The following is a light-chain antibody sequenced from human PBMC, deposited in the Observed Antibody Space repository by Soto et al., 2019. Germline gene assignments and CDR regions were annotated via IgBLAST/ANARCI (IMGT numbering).Light chain of an antibody. V-gene: IGKV1-39*01. J-gene: IGKJ1*01. CDR3: QQSYSTPPWT. Sequence: DIQMTQSPSSVSASVGDRVTITCRESQGIRKDLAWYQQKPGKAPKLLIYAASNLQSGVPSRFSGSGSGTDFTLTISSLQPEDFATYFCQQSYSTPPWTFGQGTKVDIK. CDR1: QGIRKD. CDR2: AAS.